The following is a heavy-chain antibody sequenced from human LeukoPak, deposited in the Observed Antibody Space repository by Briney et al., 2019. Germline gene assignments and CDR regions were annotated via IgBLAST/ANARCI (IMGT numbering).Heavy chain of an antibody. CDR2: IIPIFGTA. CDR3: ARDDYGGNTHFDY. J-gene: IGHJ4*02. V-gene: IGHV1-69*13. CDR1: GGTFSSYA. D-gene: IGHD4-23*01. Sequence: SVKVSCKASGGTFSSYAISWVRQAPGQGLEWMGGIIPIFGTANYAQKFQGRVTITADESTSTAYMELSSLRSEDTAVSYCARDDYGGNTHFDYWGQGTQVTVSS.